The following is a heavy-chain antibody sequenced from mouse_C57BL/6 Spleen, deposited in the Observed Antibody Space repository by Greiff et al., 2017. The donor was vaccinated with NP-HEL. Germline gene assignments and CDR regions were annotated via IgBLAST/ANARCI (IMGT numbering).Heavy chain of an antibody. CDR1: GFNIKDDY. CDR3: TTSRYYYGSSYKGY. D-gene: IGHD1-1*01. Sequence: EVQLQQSGAELVRPGASVKLSCTASGFNIKDDYMHWVKQRPEQGLEWIGWIDPENGDTEYASKFQGKATITADTSSNTAYLQLSSLTSEDTAVYYCTTSRYYYGSSYKGYWGQGTTLTVSS. CDR2: IDPENGDT. J-gene: IGHJ2*01. V-gene: IGHV14-4*01.